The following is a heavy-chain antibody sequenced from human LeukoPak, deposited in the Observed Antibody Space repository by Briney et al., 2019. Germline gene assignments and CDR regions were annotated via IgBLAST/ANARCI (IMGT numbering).Heavy chain of an antibody. J-gene: IGHJ4*02. CDR1: GFTFSNYG. CDR3: AKDRTELGDFVDY. D-gene: IGHD2-21*02. CDR2: IRSDGSNK. V-gene: IGHV3-30*02. Sequence: GGSLRLSCAASGFTFSNYGMLWVHQAPGKGLEWVSFIRSDGSNKYYADSVKGRFTISRDNSKNTLYLQMNSLRVEDTAVYYCAKDRTELGDFVDYWGQGTLVSVSS.